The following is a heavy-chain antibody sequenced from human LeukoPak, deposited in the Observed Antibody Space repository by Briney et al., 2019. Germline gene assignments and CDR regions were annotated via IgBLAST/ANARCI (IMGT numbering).Heavy chain of an antibody. CDR3: ARDLSSTSNWEFDY. CDR1: GYTFTDSF. D-gene: IGHD7-27*01. J-gene: IGHJ4*02. CDR2: MNANSGVT. Sequence: GAPVKVSCKASGYTFTDSFIHWVRQAPGQGPEWMGRMNANSGVTMYAQTLQDRVTMTRDTSISTAYMELSRLTSDDTALYYCARDLSSTSNWEFDYWGQGTLVTVSS. V-gene: IGHV1-2*06.